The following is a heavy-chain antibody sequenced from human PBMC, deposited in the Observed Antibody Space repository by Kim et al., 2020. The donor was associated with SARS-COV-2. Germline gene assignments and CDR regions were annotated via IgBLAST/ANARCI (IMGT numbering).Heavy chain of an antibody. D-gene: IGHD1-26*01. Sequence: YAGSVTGRFTLSRDNTKNSLYLQMHSLRAEDTAVYYCASTVGATYYFDYWGQGTLVTVSS. V-gene: IGHV3-11*06. J-gene: IGHJ4*02. CDR3: ASTVGATYYFDY.